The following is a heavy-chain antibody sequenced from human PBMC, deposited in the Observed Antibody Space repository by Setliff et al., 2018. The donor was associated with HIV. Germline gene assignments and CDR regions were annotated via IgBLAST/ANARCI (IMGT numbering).Heavy chain of an antibody. CDR2: MYYSGNT. CDR1: GGYVSSKSYY. CDR3: ARGLSFYDPGGFDY. V-gene: IGHV4-39*01. Sequence: SETLSLTCNVSGGYVSSKSYYWAWIRQPPGKGLEWIGTMYYSGNTYYSPSLKSRVTITADSSKNQFFLKLSSVTAPDTAVYYCARGLSFYDPGGFDYWGQGTLVTVSS. D-gene: IGHD3-22*01. J-gene: IGHJ4*02.